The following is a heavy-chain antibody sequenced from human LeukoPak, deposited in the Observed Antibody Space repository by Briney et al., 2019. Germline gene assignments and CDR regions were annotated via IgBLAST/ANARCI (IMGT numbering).Heavy chain of an antibody. D-gene: IGHD3-22*01. J-gene: IGHJ4*02. CDR3: ARLHSSGYYY. V-gene: IGHV1-18*04. CDR2: ISTYTRNT. Sequence: ASVKVSCKASGYTFTSYTISWVRQAPGQALEWMGWISTYTRNTNYAQNLQGRVTMTTDTSTTTAYMELRNLRSDDTAVYYCARLHSSGYYYWGQGTLVTASS. CDR1: GYTFTSYT.